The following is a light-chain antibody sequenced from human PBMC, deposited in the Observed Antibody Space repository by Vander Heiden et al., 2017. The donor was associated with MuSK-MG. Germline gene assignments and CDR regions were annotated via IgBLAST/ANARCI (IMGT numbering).Light chain of an antibody. J-gene: IGKJ2*01. V-gene: IGKV3-15*01. CDR1: QSVSSN. CDR2: GAS. Sequence: DIVMTQSPATLSVSPGERATLSCRASQSVSSNLAWYQQKPGQAPRLLIYGASTRATGIPARFSGSGSGTEFTPTISSLQSEDFAVYYCQQYNNWPPEKFGQGTKLEIK. CDR3: QQYNNWPPEK.